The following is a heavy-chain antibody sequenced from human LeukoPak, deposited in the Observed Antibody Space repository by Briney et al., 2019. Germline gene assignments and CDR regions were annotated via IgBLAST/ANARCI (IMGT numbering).Heavy chain of an antibody. CDR1: GFTFSSYD. J-gene: IGHJ4*02. V-gene: IGHV3-13*01. D-gene: IGHD1-26*01. Sequence: GGSLRLSCAASGFTFSSYDMHWVRQATGKGLEWVSAIGTAGDTYYPGSVKGRFTISRENAKNSLYLQMNSLRARDTAVYYCARVSIVGALDYWGQGTLVTVSS. CDR3: ARVSIVGALDY. CDR2: IGTAGDT.